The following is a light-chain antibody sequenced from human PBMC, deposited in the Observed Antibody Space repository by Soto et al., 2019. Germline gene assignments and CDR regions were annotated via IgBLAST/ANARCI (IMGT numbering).Light chain of an antibody. CDR1: QSVSGN. V-gene: IGKV3-15*01. CDR2: GTS. Sequence: EIVMTQSPGTLSVSPGEGATVSCRASQSVSGNLAWYQQKPGQAPRLLIYGTSIRATGVPARFSGGGSGTEFTLTISGLQSEDFAVYYCQQYNNWPLITFGQGTRLEIK. J-gene: IGKJ5*01. CDR3: QQYNNWPLIT.